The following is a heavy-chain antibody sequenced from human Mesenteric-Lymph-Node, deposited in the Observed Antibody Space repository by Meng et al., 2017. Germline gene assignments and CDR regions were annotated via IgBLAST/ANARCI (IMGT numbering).Heavy chain of an antibody. D-gene: IGHD1-14*01. J-gene: IGHJ4*02. Sequence: ASVKVSCKASGYTFTGYYMHWVRQAPGQRLEWMGRINPNSGGTNYAQKFQGRVTMTRDTSISTAYMELSRLRSDDTAVYYCARDKRDNQFFDYWGQGTLVTVSS. V-gene: IGHV1-2*06. CDR1: GYTFTGYY. CDR3: ARDKRDNQFFDY. CDR2: INPNSGGT.